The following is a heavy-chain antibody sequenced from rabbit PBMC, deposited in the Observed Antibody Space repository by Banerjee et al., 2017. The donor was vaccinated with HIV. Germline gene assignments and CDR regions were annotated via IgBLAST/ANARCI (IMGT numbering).Heavy chain of an antibody. CDR3: TRDTGDSDWGFKL. CDR2: IYTGSGRS. CDR1: GFDFSTNA. D-gene: IGHD7-1*01. V-gene: IGHV1S40*01. J-gene: IGHJ4*01. Sequence: QSLEESGGDLVKPGASLTLTCTASGFDFSTNAMCWVRQAPGKGLEWIGCIYTGSGRSYYASWAKGRFTISKTSSTTVTLQMTSLTVADTATYFCTRDTGDSDWGFKLWGQGTLVTVS.